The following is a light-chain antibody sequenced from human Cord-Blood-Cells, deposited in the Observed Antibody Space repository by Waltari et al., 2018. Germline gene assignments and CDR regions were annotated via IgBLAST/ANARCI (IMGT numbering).Light chain of an antibody. CDR1: SSDVGSYNL. CDR2: EVS. Sequence: QSALTQPAPVSGSPGQSLTISCTGTSSDVGSYNLVSGYQQHPGQAPKLMIYEVSKRPAGCSNRFPGTKSGNTASLTSSGLQAEDEADYVCCSYAGSSTWVFGGGTKLTVL. V-gene: IGLV2-23*02. CDR3: CSYAGSSTWV. J-gene: IGLJ2*01.